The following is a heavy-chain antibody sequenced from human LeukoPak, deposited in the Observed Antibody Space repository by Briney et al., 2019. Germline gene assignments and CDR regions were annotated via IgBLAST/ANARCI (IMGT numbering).Heavy chain of an antibody. CDR3: ARDGQRDTRPY. Sequence: SETLSLTCTVSGCSISSSSYYWGRIRQSPGKGLEWIWSIYYSGSTYYNPSLKRRVTISVDTSKNQFSLELSSVTAADTAVYYCARDGQRDTRPYWGQGALVTVSS. D-gene: IGHD5-18*01. V-gene: IGHV4-39*07. CDR2: IYYSGST. J-gene: IGHJ4*02. CDR1: GCSISSSSYY.